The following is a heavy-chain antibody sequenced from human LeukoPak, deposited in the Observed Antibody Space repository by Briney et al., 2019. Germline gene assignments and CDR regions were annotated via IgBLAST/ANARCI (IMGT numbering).Heavy chain of an antibody. V-gene: IGHV3-23*01. Sequence: GGSLRLSCAASGFTFRSYPMSWVRQAPGKGLEWVSTISGSGDSTYYADSVKGRFTISRDNSKNTLYLQMNSLRAEDTAVYYCAKGASGSRYYFDYWGQGTLVTVSS. D-gene: IGHD1-26*01. J-gene: IGHJ4*02. CDR2: ISGSGDST. CDR3: AKGASGSRYYFDY. CDR1: GFTFRSYP.